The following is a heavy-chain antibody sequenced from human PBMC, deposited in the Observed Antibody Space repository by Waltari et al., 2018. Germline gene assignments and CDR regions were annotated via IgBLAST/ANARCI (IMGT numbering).Heavy chain of an antibody. CDR2: NIPIFGTA. V-gene: IGHV1-69*01. CDR3: ARGVGYSYGYDPHYYYYYMDV. D-gene: IGHD5-18*01. Sequence: QVQLVQSGAEVKKPGSSLKVSCKACGGSFSSLSVSRGGRAPGPGLAGMGGNIPIFGTANNAQKCQGRVTITADESTSTAYMELSSLRSEDTAVYYCARGVGYSYGYDPHYYYYYMDVWGKGTTVTVSS. CDR1: GGSFSSLS. J-gene: IGHJ6*03.